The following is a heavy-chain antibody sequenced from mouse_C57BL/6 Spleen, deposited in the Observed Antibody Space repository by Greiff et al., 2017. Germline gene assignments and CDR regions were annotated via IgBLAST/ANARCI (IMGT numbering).Heavy chain of an antibody. V-gene: IGHV1-54*01. D-gene: IGHD2-4*01. CDR1: GYAFTNYL. Sequence: QVQLQQSGAELVRPGTSVKVSCKASGYAFTNYLIEWVKQRPGQGLEWIGVINPGSGGTNYNEKFKGKATLTADKSSSTAYMQLSSLTSEDSAVYFCARGVDDYDPFAYWGQGTLVTVSA. J-gene: IGHJ3*01. CDR3: ARGVDDYDPFAY. CDR2: INPGSGGT.